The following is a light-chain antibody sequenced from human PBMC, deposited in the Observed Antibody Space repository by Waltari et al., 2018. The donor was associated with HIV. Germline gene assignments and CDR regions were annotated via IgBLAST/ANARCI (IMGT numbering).Light chain of an antibody. CDR2: AAF. V-gene: IGKV3-15*01. Sequence: IVLTQSPATLYLSLGATVTLSCRASQSVSSNLAWYQQKPGRAPRLLIYAAFTRAAGIPARFSGRGSGTEFTLTINSLQSEDFAVYYCQQYNDWPPEATFGQGTKVEVK. CDR3: QQYNDWPPEAT. CDR1: QSVSSN. J-gene: IGKJ1*01.